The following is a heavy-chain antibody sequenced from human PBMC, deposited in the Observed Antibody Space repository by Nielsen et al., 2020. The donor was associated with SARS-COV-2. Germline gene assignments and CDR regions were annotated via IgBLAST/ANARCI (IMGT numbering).Heavy chain of an antibody. CDR2: IDQSRST. Sequence: SETLSPTFTVHGGSFNDFSWTWIRQSPGTGLEWTAEIDQSRSTSYNPSLKRPVTTFVAASKKQAPMWMTSVTAADTAVYFCASAVISGLGDFSRRGLSAWGPGTPVTV. CDR3: ASAVISGLGDFSRRGLSA. J-gene: IGHJ5*02. V-gene: IGHV4-34*01. CDR1: GGSFNDFS. D-gene: IGHD2/OR15-2a*01.